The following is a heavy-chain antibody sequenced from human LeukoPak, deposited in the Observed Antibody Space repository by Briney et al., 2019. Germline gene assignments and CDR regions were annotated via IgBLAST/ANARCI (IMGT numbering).Heavy chain of an antibody. D-gene: IGHD2-2*01. CDR3: AKVSRYCSSTSCWTNYYYYGMDV. CDR2: ISYDGSNK. V-gene: IGHV3-30*18. Sequence: PGRSLRLSCAASGFTFSTYGMHWVRQAPGKGLEWVAVISYDGSNKYYADSVKGRFTISRDTSKNTLYLQMNSLRAEDTAVYYCAKVSRYCSSTSCWTNYYYYGMDVWGQGTTVTVSS. CDR1: GFTFSTYG. J-gene: IGHJ6*02.